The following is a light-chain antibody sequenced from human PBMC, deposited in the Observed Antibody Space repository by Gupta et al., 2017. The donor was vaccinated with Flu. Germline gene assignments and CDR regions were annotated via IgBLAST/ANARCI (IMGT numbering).Light chain of an antibody. CDR1: HALSNNY. CDR2: YAS. J-gene: IGKJ3*01. V-gene: IGKV3-20*01. Sequence: EILLTQSPGTLSLSPGERATLSCRASHALSNNYLAWYQHNPGQAPRLLIYYASTRATGLPDRFSGSGSGTDFTLTISIRDPEDFAVYYCQREDYSQVTFGAGTKVDDK. CDR3: QREDYSQVT.